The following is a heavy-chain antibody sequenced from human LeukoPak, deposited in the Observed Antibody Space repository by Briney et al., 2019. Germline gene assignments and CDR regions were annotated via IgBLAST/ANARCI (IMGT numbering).Heavy chain of an antibody. CDR3: AGAGGWLTDH. D-gene: IGHD6-19*01. CDR1: GFTFSSYW. Sequence: PGGSLRLSCAASGFTFSSYWMFWFRQAPGKGLEWVANIEQDGSEKYYVDSVKGRFTISRDNAKNSVYLQMSSLRVEDTAVYYCAGAGGWLTDHWGQGTLVTVSS. V-gene: IGHV3-7*04. J-gene: IGHJ5*02. CDR2: IEQDGSEK.